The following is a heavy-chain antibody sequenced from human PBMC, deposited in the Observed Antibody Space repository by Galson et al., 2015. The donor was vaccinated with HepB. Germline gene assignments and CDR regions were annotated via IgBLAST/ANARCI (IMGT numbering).Heavy chain of an antibody. CDR1: GGTFSSYA. V-gene: IGHV1-69*01. CDR2: IIPIFGTA. Sequence: QSGAEVKKPGESLKVSCKASGGTFSSYAISWVRQAPGQGLEWMGGIIPIFGTANYAQKFQGRVTITADESTSTAYMELSSLRSEDTAVYYCASTQGWIQLWTYYFDYWGQGTLVTVSS. CDR3: ASTQGWIQLWTYYFDY. D-gene: IGHD5-18*01. J-gene: IGHJ4*02.